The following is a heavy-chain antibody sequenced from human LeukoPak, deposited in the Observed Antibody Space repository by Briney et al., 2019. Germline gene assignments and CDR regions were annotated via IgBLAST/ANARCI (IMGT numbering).Heavy chain of an antibody. Sequence: GGSLRLSCAASGFTFSSYGMHWVRQAPGKGLEWVAFIRYDGSNQYYADSVKGRFTISRDNSKNTLYLQMNSLRAEDTAVYYCARRAGAYSHPYDYWGQGTLVTVSS. D-gene: IGHD4/OR15-4a*01. V-gene: IGHV3-30*02. CDR1: GFTFSSYG. J-gene: IGHJ4*02. CDR3: ARRAGAYSHPYDY. CDR2: IRYDGSNQ.